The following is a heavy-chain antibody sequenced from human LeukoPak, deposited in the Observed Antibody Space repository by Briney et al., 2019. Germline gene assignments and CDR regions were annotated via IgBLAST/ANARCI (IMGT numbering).Heavy chain of an antibody. CDR3: TRERDAVAATGALFDY. Sequence: GGSLRLSCAASGFTFSNYNMNWVRQAPGKGLEWVSYISSNSNTIYCADSVKGRFTISRDNAKNSLYLQMNSLRADDTAVYYCTRERDAVAATGALFDYWGQGSQVTVSS. CDR1: GFTFSNYN. J-gene: IGHJ4*02. D-gene: IGHD6-19*01. V-gene: IGHV3-48*01. CDR2: ISSNSNTI.